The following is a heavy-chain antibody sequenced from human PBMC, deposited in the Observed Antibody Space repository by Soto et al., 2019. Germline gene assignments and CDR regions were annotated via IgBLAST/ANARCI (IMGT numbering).Heavy chain of an antibody. D-gene: IGHD4-17*01. V-gene: IGHV4-59*01. CDR1: GGYINSYY. CDR3: AKNDDHGSSYHGMDV. J-gene: IGHJ6*01. CDR2: IYYSGST. Sequence: SETLSLTCTVSGGYINSYYWNWIRQPPGKGLEWIGYIYYSGSTNYNPSLKSRVVISVDTSKNQFSLKLRSVTAADTAMYYCAKNDDHGSSYHGMDVWGQGTTVTVSS.